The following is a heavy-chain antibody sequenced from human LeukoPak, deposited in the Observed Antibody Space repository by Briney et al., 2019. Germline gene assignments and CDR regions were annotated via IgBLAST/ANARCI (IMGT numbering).Heavy chain of an antibody. CDR2: VHKTGKT. CDR1: TVSGSSGHG. D-gene: IGHD7-27*01. J-gene: IGHJ4*02. V-gene: IGHV4-4*02. CDR3: ARELLGAPTPGAY. Sequence: SETLSPTCALSTVSGSSGHGWSWVRQPPGKGLEWIGEVHKTGKTNYNPSLKTRVTISIDASKNQLSLELTSVTSADAAVYYCARELLGAPTPGAYWGEGCRVTVSS.